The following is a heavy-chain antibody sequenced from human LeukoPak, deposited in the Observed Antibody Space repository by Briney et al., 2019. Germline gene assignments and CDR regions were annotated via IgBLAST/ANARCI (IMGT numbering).Heavy chain of an antibody. J-gene: IGHJ6*03. CDR1: GFTFSSYS. V-gene: IGHV3-21*01. D-gene: IGHD2-15*01. CDR2: ISSSSSYI. CDR3: AREGTVVAATKEYYYYYYVDV. Sequence: PGGSLRLSCAASGFTFSSYSMNWVRQAPGKGLEWVSSISSSSSYIYYADSVKGRFTISRDNAKNSLYLQMNSLRAEDTAVYYCAREGTVVAATKEYYYYYYVDVWGKGTTVTVSS.